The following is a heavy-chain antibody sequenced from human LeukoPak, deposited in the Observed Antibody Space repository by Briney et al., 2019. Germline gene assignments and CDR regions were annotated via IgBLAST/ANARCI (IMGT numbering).Heavy chain of an antibody. J-gene: IGHJ4*02. Sequence: GASVKVSCKASGYTFTGYYMHWVRQAPGQGLEWMGWINPNSGGTNYAQKFQGRVTMTRDTSISTAYMELSRLRSDDTAVYYCAGCSSTSCQGGLDYWGQGTLVTVSS. CDR1: GYTFTGYY. V-gene: IGHV1-2*02. D-gene: IGHD2-2*01. CDR2: INPNSGGT. CDR3: AGCSSTSCQGGLDY.